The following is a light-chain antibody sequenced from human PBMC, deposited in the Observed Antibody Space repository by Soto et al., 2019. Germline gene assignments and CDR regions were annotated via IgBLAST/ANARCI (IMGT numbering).Light chain of an antibody. CDR1: RGHSSNI. CDR2: VETSGNY. CDR3: ETWDINTRV. V-gene: IGLV4-60*02. J-gene: IGLJ2*01. Sequence: QLVLTQSSSASASLGSSVKLTCTLSRGHSSNIIAWHQQQPGKAPRYLMKVETSGNYNTGSGVPDRFSGSSSGADRYLTIYDLRFEDEADYYCETWDINTRVFGGGTKLTVL.